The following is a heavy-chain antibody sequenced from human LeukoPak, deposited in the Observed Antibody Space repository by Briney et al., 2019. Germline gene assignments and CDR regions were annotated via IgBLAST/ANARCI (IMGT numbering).Heavy chain of an antibody. CDR1: GGTFSSYA. CDR2: IIPIFGTA. CDR3: ARDGGGGYVGNY. Sequence: ASVKVSCKASGGTFSSYAISRVRQAPGQGLEWMGRIIPIFGTANYAQKFQGRVTITTDESTSTAYMELSSLRSEDTAVYYCARDGGGGYVGNYWGQGTLVTVSS. D-gene: IGHD5-12*01. J-gene: IGHJ4*02. V-gene: IGHV1-69*05.